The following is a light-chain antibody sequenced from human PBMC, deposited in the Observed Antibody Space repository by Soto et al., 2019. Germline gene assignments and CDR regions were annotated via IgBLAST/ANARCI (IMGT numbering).Light chain of an antibody. V-gene: IGLV2-14*01. Sequence: QSALTQPASVSGSPGQSITISCTGTSSDVGGYNYVSWYQQHPGKAPKLMIYEVSNRPSGVSNRFSGSKSGNTASLTISGLQAEDEADYYCSSYTSSLIVFGTGTKVTVL. CDR1: SSDVGGYNY. J-gene: IGLJ1*01. CDR2: EVS. CDR3: SSYTSSLIV.